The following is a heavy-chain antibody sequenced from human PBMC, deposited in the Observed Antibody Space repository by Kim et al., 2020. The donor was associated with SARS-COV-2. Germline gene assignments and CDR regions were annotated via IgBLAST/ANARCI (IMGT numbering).Heavy chain of an antibody. J-gene: IGHJ4*02. D-gene: IGHD3-10*02. CDR2: YN. V-gene: IGHV6-1*01. CDR3: ARSVRGYFDY. Sequence: YNEYAVSVKSRISINPDTSKKQFSLQLNSVTPEDTALYYCARSVRGYFDYWGQGTLDTVSS.